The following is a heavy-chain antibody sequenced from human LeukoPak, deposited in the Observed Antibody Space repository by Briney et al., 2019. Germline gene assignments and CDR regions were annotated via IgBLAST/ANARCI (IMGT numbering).Heavy chain of an antibody. CDR2: ISSSGSTI. CDR1: GFTFSSYE. J-gene: IGHJ4*02. Sequence: QPGRSLRLSCAASGFTFSSYEISWVRQAPGKWLEWVSYISSSGSTIYYADSVKGRFTISRDNDKNSLYLQMNSLRAEDTAVYYCARERGRNYFDYWGQGTLVTVSS. CDR3: ARERGRNYFDY. V-gene: IGHV3-48*03. D-gene: IGHD1-14*01.